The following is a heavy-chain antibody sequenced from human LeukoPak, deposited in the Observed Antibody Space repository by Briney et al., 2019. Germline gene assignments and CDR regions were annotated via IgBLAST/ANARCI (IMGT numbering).Heavy chain of an antibody. CDR3: AREGGAYYDSCGYYYGPRAFDI. D-gene: IGHD3-22*01. Sequence: GASVKVSCKASGYTFTSYYMHWVRQAPGQGLEWMGIINPSGGSTSYAQKFQGRVTMTRDTSTSTVYMELSSLRSEDTAVYYCAREGGAYYDSCGYYYGPRAFDIWGQGTMVTVSS. CDR2: INPSGGST. V-gene: IGHV1-46*01. J-gene: IGHJ3*02. CDR1: GYTFTSYY.